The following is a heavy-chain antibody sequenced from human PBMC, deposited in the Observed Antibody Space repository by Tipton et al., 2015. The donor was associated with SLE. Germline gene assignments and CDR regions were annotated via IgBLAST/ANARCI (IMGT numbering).Heavy chain of an antibody. J-gene: IGHJ4*02. CDR1: GASISSGSFY. Sequence: TLSLTCTVSGASISSGSFYWSWIRQSAGKGLEWIGRIYTSGSTNYNPSLRSRVTISVDTSKNQFSLKLSSVTAADTAVYYCARGRIAVAGNHFDYWGQGTLVTVSS. CDR3: ARGRIAVAGNHFDY. V-gene: IGHV4-61*02. D-gene: IGHD6-19*01. CDR2: IYTSGST.